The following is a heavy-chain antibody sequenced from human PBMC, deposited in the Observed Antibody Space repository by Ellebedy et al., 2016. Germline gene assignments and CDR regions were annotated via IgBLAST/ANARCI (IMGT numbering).Heavy chain of an antibody. J-gene: IGHJ6*02. CDR2: ISGSGGST. CDR3: AKDRNDYGDYYYYGMDV. V-gene: IGHV3-23*01. Sequence: GESLKISXAASGFTFSSYAMSWVRQAPGKGLEWVSAISGSGGSTYYADSVKGRFTISRDNSKNTLYLQMNSLRAEDTAVYYCAKDRNDYGDYYYYGMDVWGQGTTVAVSS. D-gene: IGHD4-17*01. CDR1: GFTFSSYA.